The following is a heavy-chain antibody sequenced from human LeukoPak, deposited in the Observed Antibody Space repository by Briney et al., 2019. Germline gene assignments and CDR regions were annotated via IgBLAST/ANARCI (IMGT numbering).Heavy chain of an antibody. J-gene: IGHJ4*02. V-gene: IGHV4-34*01. D-gene: IGHD1-1*01. CDR2: INHSGST. Sequence: LETLSLTCAVYGGSFSGYYWSWIRQPPGKGLEWIGEINHSGSTNYNPSLKSRVTISVDTSKNQFSLKLSSVTAADTAVYYCARHRTRRYGQLKYYFDYWGQGTLVTVSS. CDR1: GGSFSGYY. CDR3: ARHRTRRYGQLKYYFDY.